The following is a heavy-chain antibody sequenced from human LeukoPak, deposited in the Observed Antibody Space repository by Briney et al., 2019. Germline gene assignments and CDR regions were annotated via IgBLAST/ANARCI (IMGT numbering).Heavy chain of an antibody. CDR2: IYGRAST. Sequence: SETLSLTCAVSGYSLCKNYYWGWIRQSPGKGLEWIGRIYGRASTSYNPSLMNRVTMSVDTSKNHFSLQLTSVTAAETAVYYCARYDSRGSASTKFDYWGPGIQVTVSS. CDR1: GYSLCKNYY. D-gene: IGHD3-3*01. CDR3: ARYDSRGSASTKFDY. V-gene: IGHV4-38-2*01. J-gene: IGHJ4*02.